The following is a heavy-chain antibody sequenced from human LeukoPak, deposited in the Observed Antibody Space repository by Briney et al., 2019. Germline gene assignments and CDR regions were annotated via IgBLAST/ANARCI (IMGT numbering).Heavy chain of an antibody. CDR3: ARGDYDILTGYYSDDYYYCMDV. J-gene: IGHJ6*03. D-gene: IGHD3-9*01. V-gene: IGHV1-2*02. CDR1: GYTFTSYG. Sequence: GASVKVSCKASGYTFTSYGISWVRQAPGQGLEWMGWINPNSGGTNYAQKFQGRVTMTRDTSISTAYMELSRLRSDDTAVYYCARGDYDILTGYYSDDYYYCMDVWGKGTTVTVSS. CDR2: INPNSGGT.